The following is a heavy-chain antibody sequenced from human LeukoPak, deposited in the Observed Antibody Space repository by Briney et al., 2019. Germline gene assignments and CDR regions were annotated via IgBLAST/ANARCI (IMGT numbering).Heavy chain of an antibody. CDR1: GYSFTTYW. CDR3: ARRVRGGLSPYYMDV. V-gene: IGHV5-51*01. J-gene: IGHJ6*03. Sequence: GESLRISCKGSGYSFTTYWIGWVRQMPGKGLEWMGIIYPGDSETRYSPSFQGRVTISADKSISIAYLQWNSLKASDTAMYYCARRVRGGLSPYYMDVWGKGTTVTVSS. CDR2: IYPGDSET. D-gene: IGHD2-15*01.